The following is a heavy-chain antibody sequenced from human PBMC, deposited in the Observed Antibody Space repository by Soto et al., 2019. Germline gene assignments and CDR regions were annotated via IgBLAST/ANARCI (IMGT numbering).Heavy chain of an antibody. D-gene: IGHD6-13*01. CDR3: GRVGQQLEENFDP. CDR2: INPSDGKT. Sequence: PAASVKVSCKASGYPFGAYYMHWLRQAPGQGLEWMGIINPSDGKTTYAQKFQGRLTLTRDTSSSTLFMELSSVKAEDTAYYYCGRVGQQLEENFDPWGQGSLVTVYS. CDR1: GYPFGAYY. V-gene: IGHV1-46*01. J-gene: IGHJ5*02.